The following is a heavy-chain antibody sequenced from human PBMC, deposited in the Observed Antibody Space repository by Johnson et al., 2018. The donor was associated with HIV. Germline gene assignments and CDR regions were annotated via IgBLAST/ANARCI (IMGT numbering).Heavy chain of an antibody. V-gene: IGHV3-23*04. D-gene: IGHD5-24*01. CDR3: TSIPPPKLDGAFDI. CDR2: ISGSGSST. CDR1: GFTFDDYA. J-gene: IGHJ3*02. Sequence: VQLVESGRGLVQPGRSMRLSCAASGFTFDDYAMHWVRQAPGKGLEWVSGISGSGSSTYYADSVKGRFTISRDNSKNTLYLQMNSLRVEDTAEYYCTSIPPPKLDGAFDIWGQGTMVTVSS.